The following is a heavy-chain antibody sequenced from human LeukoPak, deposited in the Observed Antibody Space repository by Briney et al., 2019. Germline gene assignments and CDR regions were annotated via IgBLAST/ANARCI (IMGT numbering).Heavy chain of an antibody. CDR1: GSTVSSIA. V-gene: IGHV3-23*01. J-gene: IGHJ4*02. CDR2: VSRSGDST. Sequence: GGSLRLALAASGSTVSSIAMSWVRQAPGKGLEWVSGVSRSGDSTYYADSVKGRFTISRDNSKNTLYLQMNSLKAEDTAVYYCAKWGCYSGVSCYTYFASRGQGTLVTVSS. CDR3: AKWGCYSGVSCYTYFAS. D-gene: IGHD2-15*01.